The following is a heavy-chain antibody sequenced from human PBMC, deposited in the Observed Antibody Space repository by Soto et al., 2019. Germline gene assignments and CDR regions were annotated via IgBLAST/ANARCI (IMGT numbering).Heavy chain of an antibody. CDR1: GYTLTELS. CDR2: FDPEDGET. CDR3: ATGGGYDYSNLQLLNWFDP. V-gene: IGHV1-24*01. J-gene: IGHJ5*02. Sequence: ASVKVSCKVSGYTLTELSMHWVRQAPGKGLEWMGGFDPEDGETIYAQKFQGRVTMTEDTSTDTAYMELSSLRSEDTAVYYCATGGGYDYSNLQLLNWFDPWGQGTLVTVSS. D-gene: IGHD4-4*01.